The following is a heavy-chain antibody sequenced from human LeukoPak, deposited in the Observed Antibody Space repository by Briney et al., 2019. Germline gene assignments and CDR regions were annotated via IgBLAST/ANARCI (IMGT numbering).Heavy chain of an antibody. V-gene: IGHV3-33*01. CDR2: LWFDESNE. D-gene: IGHD4-17*01. CDR3: ARAGTTGGKYHMDV. CDR1: GFTFSNYG. Sequence: PGRSLRLSCAASGFTFSNYGMHWVRQAPGKGLEWVALLWFDESNEFYTESVKGRFIISRDISKNTLYLQMNSLSPEDTAVYFCARAGTTGGKYHMDVWGKGTTVTVSS. J-gene: IGHJ6*03.